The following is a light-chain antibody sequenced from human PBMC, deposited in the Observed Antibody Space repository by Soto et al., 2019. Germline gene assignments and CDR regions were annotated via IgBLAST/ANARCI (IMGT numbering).Light chain of an antibody. Sequence: QSVLTQPPSASGTPGQRVTISCSGSSSNIGSNYIYWYQRVPGTAPTLLIYRNDQRPSGVPDRFSGSKSGTSASLAISGLRSEDEADYFCSGWDDSLDGPVFGGGTKVTVL. V-gene: IGLV1-47*01. J-gene: IGLJ2*01. CDR3: SGWDDSLDGPV. CDR2: RND. CDR1: SSNIGSNY.